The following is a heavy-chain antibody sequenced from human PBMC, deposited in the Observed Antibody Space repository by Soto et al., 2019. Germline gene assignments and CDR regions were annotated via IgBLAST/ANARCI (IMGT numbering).Heavy chain of an antibody. Sequence: EVQLLESGGGLVQPGGYLRISCAASGFTFSSYAMSWVRQAPGKVLEWVSALSGSGDSTYYTDSVKGRLTISRDNSKDTLHLQMNSRRAESTAVYHCAKDLNSGWLAYYFDSWGQGTLVTVSS. CDR3: AKDLNSGWLAYYFDS. CDR2: LSGSGDST. V-gene: IGHV3-23*01. J-gene: IGHJ4*02. D-gene: IGHD6-19*01. CDR1: GFTFSSYA.